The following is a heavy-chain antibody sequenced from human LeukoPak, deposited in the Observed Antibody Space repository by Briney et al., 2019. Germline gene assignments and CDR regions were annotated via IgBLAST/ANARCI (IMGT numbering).Heavy chain of an antibody. CDR2: ISTYNGKT. Sequence: ASVAVSCKASGYTFTIYGICWVRQAPGQGLEWMGWISTYNGKTNYAQKIQGRVTMTTDTSTSTAYMELRSLRSDDTAVYYCARDLPYSSSWESIDYWGQGTLVTVSS. CDR1: GYTFTIYG. D-gene: IGHD6-13*01. J-gene: IGHJ4*02. CDR3: ARDLPYSSSWESIDY. V-gene: IGHV1-18*01.